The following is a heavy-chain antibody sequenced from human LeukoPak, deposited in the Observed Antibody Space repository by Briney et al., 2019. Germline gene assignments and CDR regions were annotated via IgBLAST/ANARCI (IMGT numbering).Heavy chain of an antibody. CDR2: IYAGGST. V-gene: IGHV3-66*01. CDR3: ANGNYGGSL. Sequence: GGSLRLSCAASGFSVSSNYMSWLRQAPGKGLEWLSVIYAGGSTYYADSVKGRFTISTDNSKNTVYLQMNSLRVEDTAVYYCANGNYGGSLWGQGTLVTVSS. CDR1: GFSVSSNY. D-gene: IGHD4-23*01. J-gene: IGHJ4*02.